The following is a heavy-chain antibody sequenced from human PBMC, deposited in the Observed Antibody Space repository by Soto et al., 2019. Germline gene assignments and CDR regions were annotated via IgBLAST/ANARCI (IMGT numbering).Heavy chain of an antibody. V-gene: IGHV4-31*03. CDR2: ISSSGSA. Sequence: PSETLSLTCTVSNESMSSGGYFWVWIRQHPGKGLEWIGHISSSGSANPNPSLKSRVSMSVDSSNNQLSLKLTSVTVADTAVYYCARGGGYTASGGNSGFWFDPWGQGTLVTVSS. CDR1: NESMSSGGYF. D-gene: IGHD5-18*01. J-gene: IGHJ5*02. CDR3: ARGGGYTASGGNSGFWFDP.